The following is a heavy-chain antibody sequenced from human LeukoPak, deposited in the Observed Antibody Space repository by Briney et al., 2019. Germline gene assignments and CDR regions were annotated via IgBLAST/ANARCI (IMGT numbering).Heavy chain of an antibody. CDR2: IYHGGST. Sequence: SETLSLTCAVSGYSISSGYYWGWIRQPPGQGLEWIGSIYHGGSTFYNPSLKSRVTISADKSKNQFSLKLNSVTAADTAVYYCASLGVVPGAIPDAFDIWGQGTMVIVSS. V-gene: IGHV4-38-2*01. CDR1: GYSISSGYY. CDR3: ASLGVVPGAIPDAFDI. D-gene: IGHD2-2*02. J-gene: IGHJ3*02.